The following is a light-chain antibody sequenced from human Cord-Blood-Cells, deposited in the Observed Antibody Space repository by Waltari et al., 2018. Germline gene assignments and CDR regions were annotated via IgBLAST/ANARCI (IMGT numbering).Light chain of an antibody. CDR1: SSDVGGYNY. Sequence: QSALTQPASVSGSPGQSITISCTGTSSDVGGYNYFSWYQQHPGKAPKLMIYDVSNRPSGVSNRFSGSKSGNTASLTISGLQAEDEADYYCSSYTSSSFSYVFGTGTKVTVL. CDR2: DVS. J-gene: IGLJ1*01. V-gene: IGLV2-14*01. CDR3: SSYTSSSFSYV.